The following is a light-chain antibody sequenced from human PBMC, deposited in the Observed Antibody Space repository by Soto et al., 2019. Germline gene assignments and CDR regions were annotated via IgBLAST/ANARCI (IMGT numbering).Light chain of an antibody. CDR2: AAS. V-gene: IGKV1-27*01. Sequence: DIQMTQSPSSLSASIGDRVTITCRASQGIGNYLAWYQQKPGKVPKVLIYAASTLQSGVPSRFSGSGSGTDFTLTINSLQSEDVATYYCQKYSSAPWTFGQGTKVEIK. J-gene: IGKJ1*01. CDR1: QGIGNY. CDR3: QKYSSAPWT.